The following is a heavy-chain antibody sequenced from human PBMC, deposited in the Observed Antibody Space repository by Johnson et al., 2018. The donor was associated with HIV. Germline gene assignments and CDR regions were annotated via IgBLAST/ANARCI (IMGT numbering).Heavy chain of an antibody. J-gene: IGHJ3*02. Sequence: VQLVESGGGLVQPGGSLRLSCAASTFIVSSNYMSWVRQAPGKGLEWVSVIYSGGSTYYADSVKGRFTISRDNSKNTLYLQMNSLRAEDTAVYYCARADSSSSPWMGLDIWGQGTMVTVSS. CDR2: IYSGGST. V-gene: IGHV3-66*01. CDR1: TFIVSSNY. CDR3: ARADSSSSPWMGLDI. D-gene: IGHD6-13*01.